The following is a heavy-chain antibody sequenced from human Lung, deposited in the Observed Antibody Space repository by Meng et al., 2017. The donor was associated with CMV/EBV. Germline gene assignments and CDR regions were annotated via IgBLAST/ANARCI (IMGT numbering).Heavy chain of an antibody. CDR3: ARPGRDFWSGYRAHLLMDV. CDR2: INPNSGGT. CDR1: GYTFTGYY. D-gene: IGHD3-3*01. Sequence: SXXVSXXASGYTFTGYYMHWVRQAPGQGLEWMGWINPNSGGTNYAQKFQGRVTMTRDTSISTAYMELSRLRSDDTAVYYCARPGRDFWSGYRAHLLMDVWXQGTXVTVSS. V-gene: IGHV1-2*02. J-gene: IGHJ6*02.